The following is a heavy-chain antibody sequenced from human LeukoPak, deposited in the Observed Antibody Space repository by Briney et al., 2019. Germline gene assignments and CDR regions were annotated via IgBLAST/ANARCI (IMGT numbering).Heavy chain of an antibody. J-gene: IGHJ3*02. V-gene: IGHV4-61*01. CDR1: GGSVSSDSYY. Sequence: PSETLSLTCTVSGGSVSSDSYYWSWIRQPPGKGLEWIGYIYYSGRTNYNPSLKSRVTISVDTSKMQFSLKLTSVTAADTAIYYCARCNDDSGAFDMWGQGTMVTVFS. CDR3: ARCNDDSGAFDM. CDR2: IYYSGRT. D-gene: IGHD4-17*01.